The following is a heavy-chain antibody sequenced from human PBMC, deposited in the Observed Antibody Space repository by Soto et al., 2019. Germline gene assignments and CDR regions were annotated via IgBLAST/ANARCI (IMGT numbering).Heavy chain of an antibody. D-gene: IGHD3-22*01. CDR1: GFTFSSYS. Sequence: PGGSLRLSCAASGFTFSSYSMNWVRQAPGKGLEWVSSISSSSSYIYYADSVKGRFTISRDNAKNSLYLQMNSLRAEDTAVYYCARDPNYYDSSGYPTDDYWGQGTLVTVSS. V-gene: IGHV3-21*01. J-gene: IGHJ4*02. CDR2: ISSSSSYI. CDR3: ARDPNYYDSSGYPTDDY.